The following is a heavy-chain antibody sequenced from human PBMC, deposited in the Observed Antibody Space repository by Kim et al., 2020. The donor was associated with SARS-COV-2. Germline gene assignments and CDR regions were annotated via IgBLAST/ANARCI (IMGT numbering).Heavy chain of an antibody. CDR2: IRSKAYGGTT. CDR3: TRDSITIFGVVRHFDY. J-gene: IGHJ4*02. V-gene: IGHV3-49*04. CDR1: GFTFGDYA. D-gene: IGHD3-3*01. Sequence: GGSLRLSCTASGFTFGDYAMSWVRQAPGKGLEWVGFIRSKAYGGTTEYAASVKGRFTISRDDSKSIAYLQMNSLKTEDTAVYYCTRDSITIFGVVRHFDYWGQGTLVTVSS.